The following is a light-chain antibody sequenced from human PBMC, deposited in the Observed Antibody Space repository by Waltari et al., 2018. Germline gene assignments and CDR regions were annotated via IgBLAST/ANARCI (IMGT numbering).Light chain of an antibody. Sequence: EIVMTQSPLSLPVTPGEPASSPCRSSHCLLHSSGYNYLTWFLQKPGQSPQLLIYLGSIRASGVPDRFRGSGSGTDFTQKITRVEADDVGFYYCMQALESPSFGGGTKVEIK. J-gene: IGKJ4*02. CDR3: MQALESPS. CDR1: HCLLHSSGYNY. CDR2: LGS. V-gene: IGKV2-28*01.